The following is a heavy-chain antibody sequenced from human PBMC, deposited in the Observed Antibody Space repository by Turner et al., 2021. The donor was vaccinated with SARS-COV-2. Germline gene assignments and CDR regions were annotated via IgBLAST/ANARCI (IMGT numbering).Heavy chain of an antibody. V-gene: IGHV4-39*01. Sequence: QLQLQESGPGLVKPSETLSLTCTVSGGSISSSSYYWGWIRQPSGKGLEWIGNIYYSGSAYYNPSLKRRVTISVDPSKNQFSLKLTSVTAADTAVYYCARLMDTAMDYYGTDVWGQGTTVTVSS. J-gene: IGHJ6*02. CDR3: ARLMDTAMDYYGTDV. CDR2: IYYSGSA. D-gene: IGHD5-18*01. CDR1: GGSISSSSYY.